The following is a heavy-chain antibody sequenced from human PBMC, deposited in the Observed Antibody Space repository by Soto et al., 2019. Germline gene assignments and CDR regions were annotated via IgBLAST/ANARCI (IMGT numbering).Heavy chain of an antibody. CDR1: GYSFTNSW. V-gene: IGHV5-51*01. Sequence: GESLKISCKGSGYSFTNSWIGWVRQMPGKGLEWMGIIYPGDSDTRYSPSFQGQVTISADKSINTAYLQWSSLKASDTAMYYCARHAYCVRGSCYGDYWGQGTLVTVSS. D-gene: IGHD2-15*01. CDR2: IYPGDSDT. J-gene: IGHJ4*02. CDR3: ARHAYCVRGSCYGDY.